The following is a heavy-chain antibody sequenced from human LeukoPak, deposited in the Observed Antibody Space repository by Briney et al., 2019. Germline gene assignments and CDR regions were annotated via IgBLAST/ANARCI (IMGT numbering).Heavy chain of an antibody. Sequence: PGGSLRLSCAASGFTFSSYGMHWVRQAPRKGLEWVAVISYDGSNKYYADSVKGRFTISRDNSKNTLYLQMNSLRAEDTAVYYCAKDLLPAYYDSSGYPDYWGQGTLVTVSS. D-gene: IGHD3-22*01. J-gene: IGHJ4*02. CDR3: AKDLLPAYYDSSGYPDY. CDR2: ISYDGSNK. CDR1: GFTFSSYG. V-gene: IGHV3-30*18.